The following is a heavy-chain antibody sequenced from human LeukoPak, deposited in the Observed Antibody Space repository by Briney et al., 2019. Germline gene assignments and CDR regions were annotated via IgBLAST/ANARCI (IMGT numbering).Heavy chain of an antibody. V-gene: IGHV4-59*01. CDR2: IYYSGST. Sequence: SETLSLTCTVSGGSISSYYWSWIRQPPGKGLEWIGYIYYSGSTNYNPSLKSRVTISVDTSKNQFSPKLSSVTAADTAVYYCASHTDYYGSGSHYWYFDLWGRGTLVTVSS. CDR1: GGSISSYY. D-gene: IGHD3-10*01. CDR3: ASHTDYYGSGSHYWYFDL. J-gene: IGHJ2*01.